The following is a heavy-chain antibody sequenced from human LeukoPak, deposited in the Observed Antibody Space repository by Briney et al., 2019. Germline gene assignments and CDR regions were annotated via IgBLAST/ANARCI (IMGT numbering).Heavy chain of an antibody. J-gene: IGHJ4*02. Sequence: PSETLSLTCAVYGGSFSGYYWSWIRQPPGKGLEGIGEINHSGSTNYNPSLKSRVTISVDTSKNQFSLKLSSVTAADTAVYYCARGRVFVVGLDYWGQGTLVTVSS. D-gene: IGHD2-15*01. CDR1: GGSFSGYY. CDR2: INHSGST. CDR3: ARGRVFVVGLDY. V-gene: IGHV4-34*01.